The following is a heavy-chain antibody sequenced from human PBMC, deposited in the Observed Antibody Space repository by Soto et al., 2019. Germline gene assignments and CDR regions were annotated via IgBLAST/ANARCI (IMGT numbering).Heavy chain of an antibody. Sequence: QVQLVQSGAEVKKPGSSVKVSCKASGGTFSSYAISWVRQAPGQGLEWMGGIIPICGKANYAQKFQGRVTVTADESTSTAYMELSSLRSEDTAVYYCAREPHDDIVVVPAALGYYYYGMDVWGQGTTVTVSS. CDR3: AREPHDDIVVVPAALGYYYYGMDV. J-gene: IGHJ6*02. CDR1: GGTFSSYA. V-gene: IGHV1-69*01. CDR2: IIPICGKA. D-gene: IGHD2-2*01.